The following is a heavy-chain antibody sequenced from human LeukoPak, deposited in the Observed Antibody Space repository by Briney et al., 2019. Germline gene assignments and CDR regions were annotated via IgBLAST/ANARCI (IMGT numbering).Heavy chain of an antibody. CDR1: GFTLSSYG. Sequence: SCAASGFTLSSYGMHWVRQAPGQGLEWMGWINPNSGGTNYAQKFQGRVTMTRDTSISTAYMELSRLRSDDTAVYYCARASTTKAYSSSCGYWGQGTLVTVSS. V-gene: IGHV1-2*02. J-gene: IGHJ4*02. D-gene: IGHD6-6*01. CDR3: ARASTTKAYSSSCGY. CDR2: INPNSGGT.